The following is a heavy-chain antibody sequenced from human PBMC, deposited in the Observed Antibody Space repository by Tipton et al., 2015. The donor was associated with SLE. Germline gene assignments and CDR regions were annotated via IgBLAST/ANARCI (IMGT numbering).Heavy chain of an antibody. V-gene: IGHV3-33*01. CDR1: GFSFSSYA. CDR2: IWYDGTNA. CDR3: ARGAYYEYVWGDHRFHDSLDI. Sequence: SLRLSCAASGFSFSSYAMHWVRQAPGKGLEWVALIWYDGTNAYYAVDLTGRFTVSRDNSKNMLYLEVNSLRAEDTAVYYCARGAYYEYVWGDHRFHDSLDIWGQGTMVTVSS. D-gene: IGHD3-16*01. J-gene: IGHJ3*02.